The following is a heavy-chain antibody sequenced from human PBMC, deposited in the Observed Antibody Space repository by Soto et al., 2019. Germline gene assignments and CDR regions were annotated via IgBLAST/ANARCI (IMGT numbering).Heavy chain of an antibody. CDR2: IDPSDSYT. J-gene: IGHJ5*02. CDR3: ARDERCSGGSCYPQYNWFDP. V-gene: IGHV5-10-1*01. Sequence: PGESLKISCKGSGYSFTSYWISWVRQMPGKGLEWMGRIDPSDSYTNYSPSFQGHVTISADKSISTAYLQWSSLKASDTAMYYCARDERCSGGSCYPQYNWFDPRGQGTLVTVSS. D-gene: IGHD2-15*01. CDR1: GYSFTSYW.